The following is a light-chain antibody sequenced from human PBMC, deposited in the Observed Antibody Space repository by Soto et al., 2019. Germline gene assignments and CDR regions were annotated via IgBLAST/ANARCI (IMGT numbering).Light chain of an antibody. CDR2: DVS. CDR1: QSVTNW. Sequence: DIQMTQSPSTLSASLGERVTITCRASQSVTNWLAWYQQKPGKAPKLLIYDVSSLESGVPSRFSGSGSGTEFTLTISSLQPDDSATYYCQQYNSYRTFGQGTKVDIK. J-gene: IGKJ1*01. CDR3: QQYNSYRT. V-gene: IGKV1-5*01.